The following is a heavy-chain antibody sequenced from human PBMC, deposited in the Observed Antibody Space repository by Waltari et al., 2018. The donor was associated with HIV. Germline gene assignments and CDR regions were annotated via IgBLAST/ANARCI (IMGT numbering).Heavy chain of an antibody. J-gene: IGHJ2*01. Sequence: EVQLVESGGGLVQPGGSLRLSCADSGFIFGSYAMSWVRRAPGKGLEWVSGISGRGGSTYYADSVKGRFTISRDNSKNTLYLQMNSLRAEDTAVYHCAKSAIVATTNWYVDLWGRGTLVTVSS. D-gene: IGHD5-12*01. CDR3: AKSAIVATTNWYVDL. CDR2: ISGRGGST. V-gene: IGHV3-23*04. CDR1: GFIFGSYA.